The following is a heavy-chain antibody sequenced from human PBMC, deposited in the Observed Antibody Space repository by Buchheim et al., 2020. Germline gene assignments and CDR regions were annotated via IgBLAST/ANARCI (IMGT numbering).Heavy chain of an antibody. CDR1: VFTFCNYW. CDR2: IKSDGSEK. D-gene: IGHD6-19*01. J-gene: IGHJ5*02. CDR3: ARGGKIAVTTEAS. Sequence: QLVESGGGLVQPGGSLRLSSAASVFTFCNYWLSCVCQAPGKGLEWVANIKSDGSEKYYVDSVKGRFTISRANAKKQLYLQMNSLRDEDTAVYYCARGGKIAVTTEASWGRGTL. V-gene: IGHV3-7*03.